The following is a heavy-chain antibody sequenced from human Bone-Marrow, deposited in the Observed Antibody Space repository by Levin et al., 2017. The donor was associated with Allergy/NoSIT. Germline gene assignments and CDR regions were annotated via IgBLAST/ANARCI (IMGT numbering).Heavy chain of an antibody. CDR3: VKDSVGSRESNFDY. Sequence: PGGSLRLSCSASGFTFSNYAMHWVRQAPGKGLEYVSAISSNGGSTYYPDSVKGRFTISRDNSKNTLYLQMSSLRAEDTAMYYCVKDSVGSRESNFDYWGQGTLVTVSS. J-gene: IGHJ4*02. V-gene: IGHV3-64D*06. CDR2: ISSNGGST. CDR1: GFTFSNYA. D-gene: IGHD1-26*01.